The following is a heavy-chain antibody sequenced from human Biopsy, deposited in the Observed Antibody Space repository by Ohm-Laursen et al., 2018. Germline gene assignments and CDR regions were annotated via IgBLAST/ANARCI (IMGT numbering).Heavy chain of an antibody. CDR2: IFNSANT. CDR3: ARGDYFDSNGYFWFDP. CDR1: GGPTRRGGSY. D-gene: IGHD3-22*01. V-gene: IGHV4-31*01. J-gene: IGHJ5*02. Sequence: TLSLTCTVSGGPTRRGGSYWSWIRQRPGKGLEGIGYIFNSANTYYNPSLKNLITISGDTSKNQFFLKLNSVTAADTAVYYCARGDYFDSNGYFWFDPWGQGTLVTVSS.